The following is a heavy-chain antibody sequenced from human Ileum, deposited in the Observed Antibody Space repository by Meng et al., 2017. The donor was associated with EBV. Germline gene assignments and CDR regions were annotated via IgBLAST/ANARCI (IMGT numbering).Heavy chain of an antibody. Sequence: VQLQESGSGLVKPSGTLSLTCAVSGGSISSSNWWNWVRQPPGKGLEWIREIYYSGSTIYNPSLKSRVTISVDKSKNLFSLKLSSVTAADTAVYYCARGYGSGRDYFDYWGQGTLVTVSS. J-gene: IGHJ4*02. V-gene: IGHV4-4*02. CDR3: ARGYGSGRDYFDY. D-gene: IGHD3-10*01. CDR1: GGSISSSNW. CDR2: IYYSGST.